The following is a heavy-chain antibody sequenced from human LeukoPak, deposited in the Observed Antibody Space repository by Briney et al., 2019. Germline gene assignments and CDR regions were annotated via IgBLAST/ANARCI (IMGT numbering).Heavy chain of an antibody. CDR1: GYSFTSYW. Sequence: GESLKISCKGSGYSFTSYWIGWVRQMPGKGLEWMGIIYPGDSDTRYSPSFQGQVTISADKSISTAYLQWSSLKASDTAMYYCARRATEIFGVANTAFDIWGQGTMVTVSS. D-gene: IGHD3-3*01. CDR2: IYPGDSDT. CDR3: ARRATEIFGVANTAFDI. J-gene: IGHJ3*02. V-gene: IGHV5-51*01.